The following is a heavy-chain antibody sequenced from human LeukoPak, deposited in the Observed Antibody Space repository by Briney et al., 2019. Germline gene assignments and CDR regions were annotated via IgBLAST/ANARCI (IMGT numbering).Heavy chain of an antibody. V-gene: IGHV5-51*01. CDR1: DNSFNNYW. CDR3: ASTPRYSGSYGSSFDH. J-gene: IGHJ4*02. CDR2: IYVGDSDT. D-gene: IGHD1-26*01. Sequence: GESLKISCKGSDNSFNNYWIGWVRQVPERGLEWMGIIYVGDSDTRYNPSFQGQVTVSADRSISTAYLQWTSLKASDTAIYYCASTPRYSGSYGSSFDHWGQGTLVTVSS.